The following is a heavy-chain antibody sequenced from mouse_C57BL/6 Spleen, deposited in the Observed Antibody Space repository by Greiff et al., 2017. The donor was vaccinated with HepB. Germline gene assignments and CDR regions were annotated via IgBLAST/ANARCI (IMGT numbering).Heavy chain of an antibody. V-gene: IGHV1-82*01. CDR3: AREVDYAWFAY. CDR1: GYAFSSSW. J-gene: IGHJ3*01. Sequence: QVQLQQSGPELVKPGASVKISCKASGYAFSSSWMNWVKQRPGKGLEWIGRIYPGDGDTNYNGKFKGKATLTADKSSSTAYMQLSSLTSEDSAVYFCAREVDYAWFAYWGQGTLVTVSA. D-gene: IGHD2-4*01. CDR2: IYPGDGDT.